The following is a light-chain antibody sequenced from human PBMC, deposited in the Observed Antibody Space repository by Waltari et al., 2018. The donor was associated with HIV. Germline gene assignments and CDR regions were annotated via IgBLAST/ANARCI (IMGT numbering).Light chain of an antibody. CDR2: QDN. CDR3: QAWDSSTAE. V-gene: IGLV3-1*01. Sequence: SYELTQSPSLSVSPGQTANITCSGDKLGDKYAYWYQQRPGLSPVLVIYQDNKRPSGIPERFSGSNSGSTATLTISGTQAMDEADYYCQAWDSSTAEFGGGTKLTVL. J-gene: IGLJ2*01. CDR1: KLGDKY.